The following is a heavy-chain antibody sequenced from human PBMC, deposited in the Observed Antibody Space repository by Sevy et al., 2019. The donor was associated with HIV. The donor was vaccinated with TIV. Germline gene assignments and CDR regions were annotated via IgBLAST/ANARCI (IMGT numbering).Heavy chain of an antibody. CDR3: ARGGYYYDNAAYYALDS. J-gene: IGHJ4*02. V-gene: IGHV3-23*01. CDR1: GFTFSNYA. Sequence: GGSLRLSCAASGFTFSNYAMSWVRQAPGKGLEWVSAFSGSGGSTYYADSVKGRFTISRDNSKNTLFLQMNSLRAEDTAGYYCARGGYYYDNAAYYALDSWGQGTLVTVSS. D-gene: IGHD3-22*01. CDR2: FSGSGGST.